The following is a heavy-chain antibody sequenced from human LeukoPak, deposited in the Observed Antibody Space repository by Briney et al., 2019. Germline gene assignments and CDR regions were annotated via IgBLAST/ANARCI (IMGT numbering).Heavy chain of an antibody. D-gene: IGHD2-15*01. CDR2: INHSGST. J-gene: IGHJ6*02. CDR1: GGSFSGYY. V-gene: IGHV4-34*01. CDR3: ARGYCSGGSCYDPGRYYYYYGMDV. Sequence: SETLSLTCAVYGGSFSGYYWSWIRQPPGKGLEWIGEINHSGSTNYNPSLKSRVTISVDTSKNQLSLKLSSVTAADTAVYYCARGYCSGGSCYDPGRYYYYYGMDVWGQGTTVTVS.